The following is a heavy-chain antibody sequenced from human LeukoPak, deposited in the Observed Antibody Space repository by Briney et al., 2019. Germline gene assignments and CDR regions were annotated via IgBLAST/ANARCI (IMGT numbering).Heavy chain of an antibody. V-gene: IGHV4-39*07. Sequence: SSETLSLTCTVSGGSINISDYYWGWIRQPPGKGLEWIGEINHSGSTNYNPSLKSRVTISVDTSKNQFSLKLSSVTAADTAVYYCARGVSLGAYKQKNTYSGSYYLSWGQGTLVTVSS. CDR2: INHSGST. D-gene: IGHD1-26*01. CDR3: ARGVSLGAYKQKNTYSGSYYLS. CDR1: GGSINISDYY. J-gene: IGHJ4*02.